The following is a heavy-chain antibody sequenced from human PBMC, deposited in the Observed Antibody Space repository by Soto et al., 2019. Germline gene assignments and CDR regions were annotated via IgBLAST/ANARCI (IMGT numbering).Heavy chain of an antibody. D-gene: IGHD3-22*01. CDR1: GFIFSTYA. CDR2: ISGTGGNT. J-gene: IGHJ4*02. V-gene: IGHV3-23*01. CDR3: AKIVVCSPDY. Sequence: EVQLLESGGALLQPGGSLRLSCAASGFIFSTYAMSWVRQAPGKGLEWGSMISGTGGNTHYADSVKGRFTISRDNSRNTLFLQINSLRAEDTAVYYCAKIVVCSPDYWGQGTLVTVSS.